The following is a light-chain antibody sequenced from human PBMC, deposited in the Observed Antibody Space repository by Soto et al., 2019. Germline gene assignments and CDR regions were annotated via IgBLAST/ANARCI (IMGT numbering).Light chain of an antibody. CDR2: DVT. Sequence: QSVLTQPPSVSGSPGQSVTISCSGTSSDVGGYNYVSWYQQYPGRAPKIMIYDVTKRPSGVPDRFSGSKSGNTASLTISGLQADDEADYYCCSHAGGVYVFGIGTKLTVL. CDR3: CSHAGGVYV. CDR1: SSDVGGYNY. V-gene: IGLV2-11*01. J-gene: IGLJ1*01.